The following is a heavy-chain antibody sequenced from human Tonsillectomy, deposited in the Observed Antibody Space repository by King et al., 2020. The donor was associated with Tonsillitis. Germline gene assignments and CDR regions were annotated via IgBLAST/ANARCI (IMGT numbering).Heavy chain of an antibody. Sequence: DAQLVQSGGGLVQPGGSLRLSCAASGFTFSTYSMNWVRQAPGRGLEWVSYISSSSSAIYYADSVKGRFTISSDNAKKSLYLQMNSLRAEDTAVYYCARGGSSWSWYFDLWGRGTLVTVSS. D-gene: IGHD6-13*01. CDR2: ISSSSSAI. J-gene: IGHJ2*01. V-gene: IGHV3-48*01. CDR3: ARGGSSWSWYFDL. CDR1: GFTFSTYS.